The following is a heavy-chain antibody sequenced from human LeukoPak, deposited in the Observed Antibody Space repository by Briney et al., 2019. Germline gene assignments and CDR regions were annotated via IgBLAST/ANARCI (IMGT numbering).Heavy chain of an antibody. CDR2: ISSSSSTI. CDR3: ARGTTIAAVDP. Sequence: GGSLRRSCAAPGFTFSSYSMNWVRQAPGKGLEWVSYISSSSSTIYYADSVKGRFTISRDNAKNSLYLQMNSLRAEDTAVYYCARGTTIAAVDPWGQGTLVTVSS. V-gene: IGHV3-48*04. CDR1: GFTFSSYS. D-gene: IGHD6-13*01. J-gene: IGHJ5*02.